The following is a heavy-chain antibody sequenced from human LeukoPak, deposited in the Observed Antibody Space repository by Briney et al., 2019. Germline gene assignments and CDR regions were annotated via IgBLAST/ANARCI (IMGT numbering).Heavy chain of an antibody. V-gene: IGHV3-30*02. Sequence: GGSLRLSCAASGFTFSSYGMHWVRQAPGKGLEWVAFIRYDGSNKYYADSVKGRFTISRDNSKNTLYLQMNSLRAEDTAVYYCARLPKSGIVVVAASCCYFDYWGQGTLVTVSS. CDR1: GFTFSSYG. CDR3: ARLPKSGIVVVAASCCYFDY. CDR2: IRYDGSNK. D-gene: IGHD2-15*01. J-gene: IGHJ4*02.